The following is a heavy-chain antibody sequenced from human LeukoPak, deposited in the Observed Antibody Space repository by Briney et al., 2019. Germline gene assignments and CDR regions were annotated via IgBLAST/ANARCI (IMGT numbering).Heavy chain of an antibody. Sequence: GGSLRLSCAASGFTFSSYSINWVRQAPGKGLEWVSSISSSSYIYYADSVKGRFTISRDNAKNSLYLQMNSLRAEDTAVYYCARDIGWELVDAFDIWGQGTMVTVSS. V-gene: IGHV3-21*01. D-gene: IGHD1-26*01. CDR3: ARDIGWELVDAFDI. J-gene: IGHJ3*02. CDR2: ISSSSYI. CDR1: GFTFSSYS.